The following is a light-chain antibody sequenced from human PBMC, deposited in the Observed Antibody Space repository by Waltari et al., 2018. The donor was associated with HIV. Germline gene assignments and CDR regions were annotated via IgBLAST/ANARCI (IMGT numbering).Light chain of an antibody. CDR3: ALYTTRNII. CDR2: DVY. J-gene: IGLJ2*01. CDR1: SGDVPTYNR. V-gene: IGLV2-18*01. Sequence: QSALTQPPSVSGFPGQSVTISCTGFSGDVPTYNRDSWYQQPPNTAPKLILYDVYKRPSGVPDRFSGSQSGDMASLTVSGLQTEDEADYYCALYTTRNIIFGGGTNLVVL.